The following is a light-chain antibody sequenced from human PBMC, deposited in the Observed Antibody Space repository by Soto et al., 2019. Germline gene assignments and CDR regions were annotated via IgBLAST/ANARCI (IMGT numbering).Light chain of an antibody. CDR1: TSDVGNYNY. V-gene: IGLV2-14*01. Sequence: QSVLTQPASVTGSPGQSITISCTGTTSDVGNYNYVSWYQHHPGKAPKLMIYEVTNRPSGVSNRFSGSKSGNTASLTISGLQAGDEADYYCNSYTSRSTYVFGTGTKVTVL. CDR2: EVT. J-gene: IGLJ1*01. CDR3: NSYTSRSTYV.